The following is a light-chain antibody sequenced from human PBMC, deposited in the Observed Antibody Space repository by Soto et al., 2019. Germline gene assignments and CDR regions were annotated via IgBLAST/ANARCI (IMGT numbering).Light chain of an antibody. Sequence: QSVLTQPPSVSGAPGQRVTISCTGRSSNIGAGYDVHWYQQLPGTAPKLLIYTNINRPSGVPDRFSGSKSGTSASLAITGLQAEDEADYYCQSYDSSLSVVFGGGTKLTVL. J-gene: IGLJ2*01. CDR1: SSNIGAGYD. V-gene: IGLV1-40*01. CDR3: QSYDSSLSVV. CDR2: TNI.